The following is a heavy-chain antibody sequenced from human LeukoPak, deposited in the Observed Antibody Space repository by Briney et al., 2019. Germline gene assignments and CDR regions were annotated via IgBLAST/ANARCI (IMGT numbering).Heavy chain of an antibody. CDR3: ARDLVVQLWYTFDY. D-gene: IGHD5-18*01. CDR2: ISYDGSNK. CDR1: GFTFSNYW. J-gene: IGHJ4*02. V-gene: IGHV3-30*03. Sequence: PGGSLTLSCAASGFTFSNYWMTWVRRAPGKGLEWVAVISYDGSNKYYADSVRGRFTISRDNSKNTLYLQMNSLRAEDTAVYYCARDLVVQLWYTFDYWGQGTLVTVSS.